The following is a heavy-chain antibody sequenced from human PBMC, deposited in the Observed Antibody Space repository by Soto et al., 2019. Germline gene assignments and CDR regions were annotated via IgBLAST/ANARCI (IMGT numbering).Heavy chain of an antibody. Sequence: QVQLVQSGAEVKKPGASVKVSCKASGYTFTSYGISWVRQAPGQGLAWMGWFSAYNGNTNYAQKLQGRVTMTTDTSTSTAYMELRSLRSDDTAVYYCARERITIVGVVIIGYYGSGTALGYWGQGTLVNVSS. CDR3: ARERITIVGVVIIGYYGSGTALGY. V-gene: IGHV1-18*01. D-gene: IGHD3-3*01. CDR2: FSAYNGNT. CDR1: GYTFTSYG. J-gene: IGHJ4*02.